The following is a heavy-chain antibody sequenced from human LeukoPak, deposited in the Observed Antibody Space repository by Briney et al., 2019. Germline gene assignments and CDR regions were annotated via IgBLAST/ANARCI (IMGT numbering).Heavy chain of an antibody. V-gene: IGHV1-2*02. D-gene: IGHD2/OR15-2a*01. CDR1: GYTLTGYY. CDR2: INPNNGDT. J-gene: IGHJ5*02. Sequence: ASVTVSCKASGYTLTGYYMYWVRQAPGQGLEWMGWINPNNGDTKYAQKFQGRVTMTRDTSISTAYMELSRLRSDDTAVYYCARLGGNINSPYGNWFDPWGQGTLVTVSS. CDR3: ARLGGNINSPYGNWFDP.